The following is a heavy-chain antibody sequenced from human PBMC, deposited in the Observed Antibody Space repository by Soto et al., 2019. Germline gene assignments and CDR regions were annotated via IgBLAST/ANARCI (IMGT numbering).Heavy chain of an antibody. CDR3: ARDSNNRQDGMEV. CDR2: ISIIGDYV. Sequence: GWSLRLSCAASGFTFSRYAINLVRQAPGKGLEWVASISIIGDYVYYADSVKGRFTISRDNAKNSVFLQMDSLTVEDTAVYFCARDSNNRQDGMEVWGQGTKVTVSS. J-gene: IGHJ6*02. D-gene: IGHD1-1*01. CDR1: GFTFSRYA. V-gene: IGHV3-21*01.